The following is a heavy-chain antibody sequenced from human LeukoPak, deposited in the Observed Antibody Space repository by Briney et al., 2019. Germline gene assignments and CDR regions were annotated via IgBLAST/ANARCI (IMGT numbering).Heavy chain of an antibody. D-gene: IGHD4-17*01. CDR3: ARDPYNGYYGDDYYYYMDV. CDR1: AFTFDDYA. J-gene: IGHJ6*03. Sequence: PGGSLRLSCATSAFTFDDYAMSWVRQTPGKGLEWVSSITRDSIYTFYADSVKGRFTISRDNAKNSLSLQMNSLRAEDTAVYYCARDPYNGYYGDDYYYYMDVWGKGTTVTISS. V-gene: IGHV3-21*01. CDR2: ITRDSIYT.